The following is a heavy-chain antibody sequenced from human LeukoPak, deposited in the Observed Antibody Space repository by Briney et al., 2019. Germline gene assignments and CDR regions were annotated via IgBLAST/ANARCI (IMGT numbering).Heavy chain of an antibody. D-gene: IGHD5-18*01. CDR2: INQGGNDR. V-gene: IGHV3-7*01. CDR3: ARSTGGYSYGYGELAFDY. CDR1: GFTFSSHW. Sequence: PGGSLRLSCAASGFTFSSHWMSWVRQAPGKGLEWVANINQGGNDRNYVDSVKGRFTISRDNAQNSLYLQMDSLRVEDTAMYYCARSTGGYSYGYGELAFDYWGQGTLVTVSS. J-gene: IGHJ4*02.